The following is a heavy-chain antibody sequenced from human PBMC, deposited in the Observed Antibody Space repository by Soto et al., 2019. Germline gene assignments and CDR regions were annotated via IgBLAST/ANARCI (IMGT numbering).Heavy chain of an antibody. CDR3: ASPALDYYYYGMDV. Sequence: PGESLKISCKGSGYSFTSYWISWVRQMPGKGLEWMGRIDPSDSYTNYSPSFQGHVTISADKSISTAYLQWSSLKASDTAMCYCASPALDYYYYGMDVWGQGTTVTVSS. J-gene: IGHJ6*02. D-gene: IGHD3-16*01. CDR2: IDPSDSYT. V-gene: IGHV5-10-1*01. CDR1: GYSFTSYW.